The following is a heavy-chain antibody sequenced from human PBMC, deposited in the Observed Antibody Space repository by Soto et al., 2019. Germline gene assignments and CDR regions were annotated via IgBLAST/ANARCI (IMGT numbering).Heavy chain of an antibody. D-gene: IGHD5-12*01. CDR2: IIPIFGTA. Sequence: VASVKVSCKASGGTFSSYAISWVRQAPGQGLEWMGGIIPIFGTANYAQKFQGRVTITADESTSTAYMELSSLRSEDTAVYYCARDLATDDAFDIWGQGTMVTVSS. CDR1: GGTFSSYA. CDR3: ARDLATDDAFDI. J-gene: IGHJ3*02. V-gene: IGHV1-69*13.